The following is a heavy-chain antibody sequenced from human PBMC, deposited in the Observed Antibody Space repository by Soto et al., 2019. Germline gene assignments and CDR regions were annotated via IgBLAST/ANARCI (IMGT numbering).Heavy chain of an antibody. J-gene: IGHJ6*02. V-gene: IGHV3-23*01. Sequence: GGSLRLSCAASGFTFSSYTMSWVRQAPGKGLEWVSTISGSGSSTYSADSVKGRFTISRDNSNNTLYLQMNSLRVEDTAVYYCAKGDSMIRGVYGMNVWGRGTTVTVSS. CDR1: GFTFSSYT. CDR2: ISGSGSST. D-gene: IGHD3-10*01. CDR3: AKGDSMIRGVYGMNV.